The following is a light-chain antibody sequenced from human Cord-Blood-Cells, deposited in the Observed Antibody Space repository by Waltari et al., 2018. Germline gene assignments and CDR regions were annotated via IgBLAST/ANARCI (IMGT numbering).Light chain of an antibody. V-gene: IGKV3-20*01. CDR2: GAS. CDR1: QSVSSSY. Sequence: EIVLTQSPGTLSLSPGERATLSYRASQSVSSSYLAWYQQKPGQAPRLLIYGASSRATGIPDRVSGSGSGTDFTLTISRLEPEDFAVYYCQQYGSSLWTFGQGTKVEIK. J-gene: IGKJ1*01. CDR3: QQYGSSLWT.